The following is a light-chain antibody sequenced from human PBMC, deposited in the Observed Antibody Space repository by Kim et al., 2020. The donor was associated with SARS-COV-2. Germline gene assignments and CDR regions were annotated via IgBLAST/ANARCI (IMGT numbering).Light chain of an antibody. V-gene: IGKV1-39*01. CDR3: QQSYSIPYT. CDR1: QSINSY. CDR2: AAS. Sequence: DIQMTQSPSSLSASVGDRVTITCRASQSINSYLNWYQQKPGKAPKFLIYAASSLQSGVPSRFSGSGSGTDFSLTISSLQPEDFATYYCQQSYSIPYTFGQGTKLEI. J-gene: IGKJ2*01.